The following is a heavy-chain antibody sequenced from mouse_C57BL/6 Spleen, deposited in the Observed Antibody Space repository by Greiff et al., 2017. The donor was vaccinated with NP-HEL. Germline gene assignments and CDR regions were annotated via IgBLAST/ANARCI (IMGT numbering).Heavy chain of an antibody. Sequence: QVQLKESGAELARPGASVKLSCKASGYTFTSYGISWVKQRTGQGLEWIGEIYPRSGNTYYNEKFKGKATLTADKSSSTAYMELRSLTSEDSAVYFCARKEDYDENFDYWGQGTTLTVSS. CDR1: GYTFTSYG. CDR2: IYPRSGNT. D-gene: IGHD2-4*01. CDR3: ARKEDYDENFDY. V-gene: IGHV1-81*01. J-gene: IGHJ2*01.